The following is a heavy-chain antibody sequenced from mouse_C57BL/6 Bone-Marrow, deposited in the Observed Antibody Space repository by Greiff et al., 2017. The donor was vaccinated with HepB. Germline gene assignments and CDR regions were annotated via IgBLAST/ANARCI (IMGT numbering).Heavy chain of an antibody. J-gene: IGHJ4*01. CDR2: IGPGSGST. V-gene: IGHV1-77*01. CDR1: GYTFPDYY. Sequence: VQVVESGAGLVKPGASGKISCKASGYTFPDYYINWVKQRPGQGLEWIGKIGPGSGSTYYNEKFKGKATLTADKSSSTAYMQLSSLTSEDSAVYFCASNYYGPMDYWGQGTSVTVSS. CDR3: ASNYYGPMDY. D-gene: IGHD1-1*01.